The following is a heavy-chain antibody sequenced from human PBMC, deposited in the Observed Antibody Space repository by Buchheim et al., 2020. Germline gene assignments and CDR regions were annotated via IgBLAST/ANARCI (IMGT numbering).Heavy chain of an antibody. CDR2: ISSGGRTI. Sequence: EVQVVESGGGLVQPGGSLRLSCAASGFTFSSYEMNWVRQAPGKGLEWVSYISSGGRTIYYADSVKGRFTISSDTSDNSLYLQMNSLRAEDTAVYYCARGRGYGMDVWGQGTT. V-gene: IGHV3-48*03. CDR1: GFTFSSYE. J-gene: IGHJ6*02. CDR3: ARGRGYGMDV.